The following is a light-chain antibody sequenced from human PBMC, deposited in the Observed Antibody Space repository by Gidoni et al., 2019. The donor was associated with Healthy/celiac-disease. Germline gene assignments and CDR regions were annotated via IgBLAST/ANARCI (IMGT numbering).Light chain of an antibody. V-gene: IGLV2-18*01. CDR2: EVS. Sequence: QSSLTQPPSVSGSPGQSVTISCTGTSSDVGSYNRVSWYQQPPGTAPTLMIYEVSNRPSGVPDRFSGSKSGNTASLTISGLQAEDEADYYCSVYTSSSTWVFGGGTKLTVL. CDR3: SVYTSSSTWV. J-gene: IGLJ3*02. CDR1: SSDVGSYNR.